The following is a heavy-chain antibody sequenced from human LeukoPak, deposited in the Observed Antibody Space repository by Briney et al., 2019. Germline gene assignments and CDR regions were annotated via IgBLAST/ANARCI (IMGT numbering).Heavy chain of an antibody. CDR1: GFTFSRYG. CDR2: ISYDGSQT. J-gene: IGHJ3*02. Sequence: GRSLRLSCAASGFTFSRYGIQWVRQAPGKGLEWVAGISYDGSQTHYADSVKGRFTISRDNSKNTLYLQMNSLRPEDTAMYYCAKDQGHGGNDAFDIWGLGTMVTVSS. CDR3: AKDQGHGGNDAFDI. D-gene: IGHD4-23*01. V-gene: IGHV3-30*18.